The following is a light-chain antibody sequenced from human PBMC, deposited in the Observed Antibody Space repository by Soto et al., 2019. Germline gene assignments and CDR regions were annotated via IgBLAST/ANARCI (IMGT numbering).Light chain of an antibody. Sequence: AIRMTQSPSSLSASTGDRVTITCRASQVISSYLAWYQQKPGKAPQLLIYAASTLQSGVPSRFSGSGSGTDFTLTISCLQSEDFATYYCQQYYSYPRTFGQGTKVEIK. CDR3: QQYYSYPRT. J-gene: IGKJ1*01. CDR1: QVISSY. V-gene: IGKV1-8*01. CDR2: AAS.